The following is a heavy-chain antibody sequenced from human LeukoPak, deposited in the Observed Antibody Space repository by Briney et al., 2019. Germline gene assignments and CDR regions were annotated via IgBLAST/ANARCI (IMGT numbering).Heavy chain of an antibody. Sequence: GASVKVSCKASGYTFTGYYMHWVRQAPGQGLEWMGRINPNSGGTNYAQKFQGRVTMTRDTSISTAYMELSRLRSDDTAVYYCARGRGSPLYYYYYYMDVWGKGTTVTVSS. V-gene: IGHV1-2*06. CDR3: ARGRGSPLYYYYYYMDV. CDR1: GYTFTGYY. D-gene: IGHD6-19*01. CDR2: INPNSGGT. J-gene: IGHJ6*03.